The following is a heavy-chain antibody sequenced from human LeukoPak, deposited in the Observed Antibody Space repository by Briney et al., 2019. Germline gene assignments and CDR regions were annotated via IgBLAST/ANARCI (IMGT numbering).Heavy chain of an antibody. V-gene: IGHV3-53*01. CDR3: ARGGSSGWFQFDY. CDR2: IYSGGST. Sequence: GVSLRLSCAASGFTFSDYYMSWIRQAPGKGLEWVSVIYSGGSTYYADSVKGRFTISRDNSKNTLYLQMNSLRAEDTAVYYCARGGSSGWFQFDYWGQGTLVTVSS. CDR1: GFTFSDYY. J-gene: IGHJ4*02. D-gene: IGHD6-19*01.